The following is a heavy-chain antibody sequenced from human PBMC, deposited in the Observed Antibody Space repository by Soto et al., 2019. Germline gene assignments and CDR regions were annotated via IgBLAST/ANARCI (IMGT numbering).Heavy chain of an antibody. CDR2: IYYSGST. CDR1: GGSISSGGYY. J-gene: IGHJ4*02. Sequence: PSETLSLTCTVSGGSISSGGYYWSWIRQHPGKGLEWIGYIYYSGSTYYNPSLKSRVTISVDTSKNQFSLKLSSVTAADTAVYYCARGPRKWGADYWGQGTLVTVSS. D-gene: IGHD1-26*01. CDR3: ARGPRKWGADY. V-gene: IGHV4-31*03.